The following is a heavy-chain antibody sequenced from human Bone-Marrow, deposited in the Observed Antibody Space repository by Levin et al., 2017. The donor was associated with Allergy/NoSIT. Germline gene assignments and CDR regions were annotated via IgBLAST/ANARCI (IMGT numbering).Heavy chain of an antibody. J-gene: IGHJ5*02. Sequence: ASVKVSCKASGYTFTDYYLHWVRQAPGQGLEWMGSINPHSGATDYAQKFQVWVTMTRDTSITTAYMELTRLKSDDTAMYYCARGLFNYDSGSYSNPNWFDPWGQGTLVTVSS. CDR2: INPHSGAT. CDR3: ARGLFNYDSGSYSNPNWFDP. V-gene: IGHV1-2*04. CDR1: GYTFTDYY. D-gene: IGHD3-10*01.